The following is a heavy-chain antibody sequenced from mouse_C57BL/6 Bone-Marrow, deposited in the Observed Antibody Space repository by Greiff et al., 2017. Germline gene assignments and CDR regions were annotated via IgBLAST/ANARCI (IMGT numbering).Heavy chain of an antibody. V-gene: IGHV8-8*01. CDR1: GFSLSTFGMG. CDR2: IWWDDDK. J-gene: IGHJ4*01. CDR3: ARIAPRKGYYAMDY. Sequence: QVQLKESGPGILQPSQTLSLTCSFSGFSLSTFGMGVGWIRQPSGKGLEWLAHIWWDDDKYYNPALKSRLTTSKDTSKNQVFLKIANVDTADTATYYCARIAPRKGYYAMDYWGQGTSVTVSS.